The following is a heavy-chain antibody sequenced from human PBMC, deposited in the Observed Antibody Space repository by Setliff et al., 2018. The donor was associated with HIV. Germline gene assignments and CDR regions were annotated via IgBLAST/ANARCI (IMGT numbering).Heavy chain of an antibody. CDR2: IDSNGRP. J-gene: IGHJ3*01. CDR3: ARLCSNGVCRPVGDHVFDV. Sequence: GSLRLSCAASGFTFSSYAMSWVRQAPGKGLEWIGDIDSNGRPNYNTSLNSRLTVSADPSKNQISMKLSSVTAADTAIYYCARLCSNGVCRPVGDHVFDVWGQGTMVTVSS. CDR1: GFTFSSYA. V-gene: IGHV4-4*09. D-gene: IGHD2-8*01.